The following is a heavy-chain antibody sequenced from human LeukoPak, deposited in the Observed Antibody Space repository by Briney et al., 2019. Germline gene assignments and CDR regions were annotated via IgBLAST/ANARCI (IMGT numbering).Heavy chain of an antibody. V-gene: IGHV4-59*01. J-gene: IGHJ2*01. D-gene: IGHD1-14*01. CDR1: GGSISSYY. Sequence: SETLSLTCTVSGGSISSYYWSWIRQPPGKGLEWIGYIYYSGSTKYNPSLKSRVTISVDTSKNQFSLKLSSVTAADTAVYYCARDPRTGYFDLWGRGTLVTVSS. CDR3: ARDPRTGYFDL. CDR2: IYYSGST.